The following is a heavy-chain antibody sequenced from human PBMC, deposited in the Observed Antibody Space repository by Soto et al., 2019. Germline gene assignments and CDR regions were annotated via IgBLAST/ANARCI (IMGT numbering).Heavy chain of an antibody. CDR1: GGSFSGYY. J-gene: IGHJ6*02. V-gene: IGHV4-34*01. D-gene: IGHD2-21*02. CDR3: ARADRTLVTSYSLDV. Sequence: SETLSLTCAVYGGSFSGYYWTWIRQPPGKGLEWIGEINHSGTINFNPSLKSRLTISLDTSKKHFSLKLSSVPDADTAAYYCARADRTLVTSYSLDVWGQGTTVTVSS. CDR2: INHSGTI.